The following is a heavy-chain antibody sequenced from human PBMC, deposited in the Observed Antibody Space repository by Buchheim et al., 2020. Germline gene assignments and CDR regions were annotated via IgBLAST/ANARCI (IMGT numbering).Heavy chain of an antibody. V-gene: IGHV3-30*18. CDR2: ISYDGSNK. J-gene: IGHJ5*02. CDR3: AKNHYYHYYGSGSYLSP. CDR1: GFTFSSYG. Sequence: QVQLVESGGGVVQPGRSLRLSCAASGFTFSSYGMHWVRQAPGKGLEWVAVISYDGSNKYYADSVKGRFTISRDNPKNTLYLQMNSLRAEDTAVYYCAKNHYYHYYGSGSYLSPWGQGTL. D-gene: IGHD3-10*01.